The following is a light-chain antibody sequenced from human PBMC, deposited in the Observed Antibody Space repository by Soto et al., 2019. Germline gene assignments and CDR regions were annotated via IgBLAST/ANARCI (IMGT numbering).Light chain of an antibody. CDR1: QSISSN. Sequence: EIVMTQSPATLSVSPGERATLSCRASQSISSNLAWYQQKPGQAPRLLMFRTSSRATGFPARFSGSGSGTEFNLTISSLQSEDFGVYYCQQYNNWPRATFGGGTKVGI. J-gene: IGKJ4*01. CDR2: RTS. CDR3: QQYNNWPRAT. V-gene: IGKV3-15*01.